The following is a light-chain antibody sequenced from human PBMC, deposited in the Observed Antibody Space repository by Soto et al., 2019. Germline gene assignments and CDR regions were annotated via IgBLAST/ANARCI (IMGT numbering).Light chain of an antibody. CDR3: QHTRTTART. V-gene: IGKV1-39*01. J-gene: IGKJ1*01. CDR2: GAS. Sequence: DIQMTQSPSSLFANVGDRVTITCRASQGISTYLHWYQQRPGKAPSLLIYGASNLHRGVPSRFSGRGSGTDFALTISSLQPEDVATYYEQHTRTTARTFGQGTKVEIK. CDR1: QGISTY.